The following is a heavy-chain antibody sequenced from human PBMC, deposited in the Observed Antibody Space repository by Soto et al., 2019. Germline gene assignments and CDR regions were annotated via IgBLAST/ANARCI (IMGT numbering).Heavy chain of an antibody. J-gene: IGHJ4*02. V-gene: IGHV4-59*01. CDR1: GGSISSYY. CDR3: ARHAPGYFDY. CDR2: IYYSGST. Sequence: SETLSLTCTVSGGSISSYYWSWIRQPPGKGLEWIGYIYYSGSTNYNPSLKSRVTISVDTSKNQFSLKLSSVTAADTAVYFCARHAPGYFDYWGQGTLVTVSS.